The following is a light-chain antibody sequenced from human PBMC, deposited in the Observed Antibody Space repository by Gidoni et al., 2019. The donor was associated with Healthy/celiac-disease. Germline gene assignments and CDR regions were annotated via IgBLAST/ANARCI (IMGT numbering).Light chain of an antibody. J-gene: IGKJ1*01. CDR3: QQYYSTPDT. Sequence: DIVMTQSPDSLAVSLGERATINCKSSQSVLYSSNNKNYLAWYQQKPGQPPKLLIYWASTRESGVPDRFSGSGSGTDFTLTISSLQAEDVAVYYCQQYYSTPDTFGQXTKVEIK. V-gene: IGKV4-1*01. CDR2: WAS. CDR1: QSVLYSSNNKNY.